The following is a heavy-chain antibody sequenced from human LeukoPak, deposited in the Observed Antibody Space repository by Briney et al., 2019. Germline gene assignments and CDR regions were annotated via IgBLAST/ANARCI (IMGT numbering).Heavy chain of an antibody. Sequence: GGSPRLSCTASGFTFGDYAMSWVRQAPGKGLEWVGFIRSKAYGGTTEYAASVKGRFTISRDDSKSIAYLQMNSLKTEDTAVYYCTKPLDSGPLYYYYYYMDVWGKGTTVTVSS. V-gene: IGHV3-49*04. J-gene: IGHJ6*03. CDR3: TKPLDSGPLYYYYYYMDV. CDR1: GFTFGDYA. CDR2: IRSKAYGGTT. D-gene: IGHD5-12*01.